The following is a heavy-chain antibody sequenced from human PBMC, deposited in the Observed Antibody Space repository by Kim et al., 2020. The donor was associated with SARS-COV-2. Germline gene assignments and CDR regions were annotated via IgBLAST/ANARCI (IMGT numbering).Heavy chain of an antibody. V-gene: IGHV4-39*01. CDR1: GGSISSSSYY. CDR3: ARPQDGSVGSSYSVTNWFDH. J-gene: IGHJ5*02. Sequence: SETLSLTCTVSGGSISSSSYYWGWIRQPPGKGLEWIGSIYYSGSTYYNPSLKSRVTISVDTSKNQFSLKLSSVTAADTAVYYCARPQDGSVGSSYSVTNWFDHWGPGTLVTVSS. D-gene: IGHD2-15*01. CDR2: IYYSGST.